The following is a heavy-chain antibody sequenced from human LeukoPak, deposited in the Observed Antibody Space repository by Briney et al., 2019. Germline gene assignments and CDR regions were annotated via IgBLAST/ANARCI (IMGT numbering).Heavy chain of an antibody. D-gene: IGHD2-21*02. CDR2: ISAYNGNT. J-gene: IGHJ6*02. V-gene: IGHV1-18*01. CDR1: GYTFTSYG. CDR3: ARDDIVVVTATHYYYYCMDV. Sequence: ASVKVSCKASGYTFTSYGISWVRQAPGHGLEWMGWISAYNGNTNYAQKLQGRVTMTTDTSTSTAYMELRSLRSDDTAVYYCARDDIVVVTATHYYYYCMDVWGQGTTVTVSS.